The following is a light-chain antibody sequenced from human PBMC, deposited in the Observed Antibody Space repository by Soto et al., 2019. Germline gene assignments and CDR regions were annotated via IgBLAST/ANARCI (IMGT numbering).Light chain of an antibody. J-gene: IGKJ1*01. CDR1: QNIDNY. CDR3: QQSSNIPWT. Sequence: IQLTQSPSSLSASVGDRVTVSCRSSQNIDNYSNWYVQRPGKAPELLIYSTSNLKSGVPSRFRGSGSGTDFSLTINSLQSEDFATYYCQQSSNIPWTFGQGTKVEIK. V-gene: IGKV1-39*01. CDR2: STS.